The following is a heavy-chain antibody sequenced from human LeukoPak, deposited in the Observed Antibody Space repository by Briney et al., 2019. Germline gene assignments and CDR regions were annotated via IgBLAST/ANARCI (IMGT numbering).Heavy chain of an antibody. J-gene: IGHJ4*02. V-gene: IGHV3-11*06. D-gene: IGHD2-15*01. CDR3: ARDLFGYCSGGSCLSFDY. CDR2: ISSSSSYT. Sequence: GGSLRLSCAASGFTFNDYYMSWIRQAPGKGLEWVSYISSSSSYTNYADSVKGRFTISRDNAKNSLYLQMNSLRAEDTAVYYCARDLFGYCSGGSCLSFDYWGQGTLVTVSS. CDR1: GFTFNDYY.